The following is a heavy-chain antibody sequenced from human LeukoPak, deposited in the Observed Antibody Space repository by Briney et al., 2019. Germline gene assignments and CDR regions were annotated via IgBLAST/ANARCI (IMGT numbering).Heavy chain of an antibody. CDR3: ASSRAYCSSTSCPFDY. J-gene: IGHJ4*02. CDR1: GYTFTSYD. Sequence: ASVKVSCKASGYTFTSYDINWVRQATGQGLEWMGWMNPNRGNTGYAQKFQGRVTMTRNTSISTAYMELSSLRSEDTAVYYCASSRAYCSSTSCPFDYWGQGTLATV. D-gene: IGHD2-2*01. CDR2: MNPNRGNT. V-gene: IGHV1-8*01.